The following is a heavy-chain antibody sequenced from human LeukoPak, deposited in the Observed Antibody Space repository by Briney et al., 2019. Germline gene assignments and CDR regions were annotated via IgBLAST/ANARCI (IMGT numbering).Heavy chain of an antibody. D-gene: IGHD2-21*02. Sequence: SETLSLTCTVPGGSISSGGYYWSWIRQHPGKGLEWIGYIYYSGSTYHNPSLKSRVTISVDTSKNQFSLKLSSVTAADTAVYYCARIVVVTATSVYFDYWGQGTLVTVSS. CDR1: GGSISSGGYY. CDR2: IYYSGST. J-gene: IGHJ4*02. CDR3: ARIVVVTATSVYFDY. V-gene: IGHV4-31*03.